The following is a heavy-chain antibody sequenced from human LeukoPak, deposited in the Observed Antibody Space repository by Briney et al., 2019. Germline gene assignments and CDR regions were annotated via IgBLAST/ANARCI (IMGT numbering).Heavy chain of an antibody. D-gene: IGHD3-10*01. CDR1: GGSISSHY. CDR2: IYYSGST. CDR3: ARTTMDRLFTPNYYFDY. J-gene: IGHJ4*02. Sequence: SETLSLTCTVSGGSISSHYWSWIRQPPGKGLEWIGYIYYSGSTNYNPSLKSRVTISVDTSKNQFSLKLSSVTAADTAVYYCARTTMDRLFTPNYYFDYWGQGTLVTVSS. V-gene: IGHV4-59*11.